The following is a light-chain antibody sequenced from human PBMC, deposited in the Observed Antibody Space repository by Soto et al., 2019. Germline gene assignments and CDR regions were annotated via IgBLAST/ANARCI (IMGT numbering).Light chain of an antibody. CDR1: SSDVGAYNY. Sequence: QSVLTQPASVSGSPGQSITIYCTGTSSDVGAYNYVSWYQQHPGKAPKLLIYQNNNRPSGVPDRFSGSKSGTSASLAITGLQAEDEADYYCQSYDSSLSAVVFGGGTKLTVL. CDR2: QNN. V-gene: IGLV2-14*01. CDR3: QSYDSSLSAVV. J-gene: IGLJ2*01.